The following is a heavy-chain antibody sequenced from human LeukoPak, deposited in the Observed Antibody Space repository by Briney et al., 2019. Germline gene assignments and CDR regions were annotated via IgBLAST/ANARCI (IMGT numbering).Heavy chain of an antibody. D-gene: IGHD3-16*01. Sequence: PGGSLRLSCAASGVTFSSYSMNWVRQAPGKGLEWISYISSSSSTIYYADSVKGRFTISRDNAKNSLYLQMNSLRAEDTAVYYCARDSSDLSPFGYYYMDVWGKGTTVTVSS. CDR2: ISSSSSTI. CDR3: ARDSSDLSPFGYYYMDV. CDR1: GVTFSSYS. J-gene: IGHJ6*03. V-gene: IGHV3-48*01.